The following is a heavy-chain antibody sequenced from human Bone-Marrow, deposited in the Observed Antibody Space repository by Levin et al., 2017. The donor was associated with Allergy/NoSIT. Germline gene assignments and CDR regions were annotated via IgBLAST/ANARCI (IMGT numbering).Heavy chain of an antibody. D-gene: IGHD3-16*01. CDR3: AGPRGGLNYLDY. CDR1: TGSVSSSSFY. Sequence: SETLSLTCTVSTGSVSSSSFYWAWLRQPPGTGLEWIGTVSSGGTSYSNPSLKGRITLSVDTSKNQFSLRLTSLSAADTALYYCAGPRGGLNYLDYWGQGILVTVSS. CDR2: VSSGGTS. V-gene: IGHV4-39*01. J-gene: IGHJ4*02.